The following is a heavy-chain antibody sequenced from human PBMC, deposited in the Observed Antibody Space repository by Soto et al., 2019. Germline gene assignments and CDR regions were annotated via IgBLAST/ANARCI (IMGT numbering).Heavy chain of an antibody. Sequence: SETLSLTCTVSGRSIRSGDYYWSWIRPPPGKGLESIGYIYYSGSTYYNPSLKGRVTISVDTSKNQFSLTLRSVTAADTAVYYCSRSLRLRPPFNYWGQGTLVTVSA. CDR1: GRSIRSGDYY. CDR3: SRSLRLRPPFNY. V-gene: IGHV4-30-4*01. J-gene: IGHJ4*02. CDR2: IYYSGST.